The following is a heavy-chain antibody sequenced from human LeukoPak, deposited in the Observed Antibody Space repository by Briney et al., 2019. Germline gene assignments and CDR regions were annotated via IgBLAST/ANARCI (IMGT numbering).Heavy chain of an antibody. V-gene: IGHV3-11*05. CDR1: GYSFSDYY. Sequence: PGGSLRLSCAASGYSFSDYYMCWIRQAPGKGLEWVSCISSSSTYTNYADSVKGRFTISRDNAKNSLYLQMNSLRAEDTAVYYCARGSYGDPTRFDPWGQGTLVTVSS. D-gene: IGHD4-17*01. CDR2: ISSSSTYT. J-gene: IGHJ5*02. CDR3: ARGSYGDPTRFDP.